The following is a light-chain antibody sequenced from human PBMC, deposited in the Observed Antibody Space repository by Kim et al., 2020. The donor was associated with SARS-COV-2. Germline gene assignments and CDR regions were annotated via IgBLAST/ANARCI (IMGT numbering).Light chain of an antibody. Sequence: KTITSACTRRSGSVASNYVQWYQRRPSSAPTTVIYEDNQRPSGVPDRFSGSIDSSSNSASLTISGLKTEDEADYYCQSYDSSNHVVFGGGTQLTVL. CDR1: SGSVASNY. J-gene: IGLJ2*01. CDR3: QSYDSSNHVV. V-gene: IGLV6-57*03. CDR2: EDN.